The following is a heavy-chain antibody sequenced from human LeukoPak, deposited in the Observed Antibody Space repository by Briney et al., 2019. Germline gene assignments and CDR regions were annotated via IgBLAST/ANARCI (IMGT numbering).Heavy chain of an antibody. D-gene: IGHD2-15*01. CDR1: GYTFTTYY. CDR2: IDPNTGST. CDR3: ARSPRYCSGGSCYLNWFDP. V-gene: IGHV1-46*01. J-gene: IGHJ5*02. Sequence: ASVKVSCKASGYTFTTYYIHWVRQAPGQGLEWMGMIDPNTGSTSYAQKFQGRVTMTRATSTSTVYMELSSLRSQDTAVYYCARSPRYCSGGSCYLNWFDPWGQGTLVTVSS.